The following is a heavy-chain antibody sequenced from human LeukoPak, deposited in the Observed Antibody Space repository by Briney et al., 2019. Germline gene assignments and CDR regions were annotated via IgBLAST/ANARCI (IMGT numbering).Heavy chain of an antibody. CDR2: INSDGTTT. D-gene: IGHD2-21*01. CDR3: AGPRGDDY. V-gene: IGHV3-74*01. Sequence: PGGSLRLSCAASGFTFNTYWMHWVRQAPGKGLVWVSRINSDGTTTSYADSVKGRFTISRDNSKNTVYLQMNSLRAEDTAVYYCAGPRGDDYWGQGTLVTVSS. J-gene: IGHJ4*02. CDR1: GFTFNTYW.